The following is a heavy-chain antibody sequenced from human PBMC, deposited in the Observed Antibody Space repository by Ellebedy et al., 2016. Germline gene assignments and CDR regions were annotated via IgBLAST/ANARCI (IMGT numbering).Heavy chain of an antibody. D-gene: IGHD3-10*01. CDR1: GYTFTSYA. CDR3: AKMAGSYYNFID. CDR2: INAGNGNT. Sequence: ASVKVSCKASGYTFTSYAMHWVRQAPGQRLEWMGWINAGNGNTKYSQKLQGRVTITRDTSASTVYMELSSLRSEDTAVYYCAKMAGSYYNFIDWGQGTLVTVSS. V-gene: IGHV1-3*01. J-gene: IGHJ4*02.